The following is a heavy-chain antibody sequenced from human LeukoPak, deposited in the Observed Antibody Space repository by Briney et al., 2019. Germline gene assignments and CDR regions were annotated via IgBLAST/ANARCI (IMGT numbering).Heavy chain of an antibody. CDR3: SRSLADYFDSSGYFAY. Sequence: PGGSLRLSCAASGFTFSTYWMHWVRQAPGKGLVWVSRINSDGSGTKYADSVKGRFTSSRDIGKNTVYVQMNSLRAEDTAVYYCSRSLADYFDSSGYFAYWGQGTLVTVSS. D-gene: IGHD3-22*01. CDR2: INSDGSGT. V-gene: IGHV3-74*03. J-gene: IGHJ4*02. CDR1: GFTFSTYW.